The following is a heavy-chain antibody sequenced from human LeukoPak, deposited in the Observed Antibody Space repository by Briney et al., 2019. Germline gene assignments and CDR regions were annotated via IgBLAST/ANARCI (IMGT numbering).Heavy chain of an antibody. CDR2: IWYDGSNE. J-gene: IGHJ5*02. CDR3: VRNYYDSSGSNWFDP. Sequence: PGGSLRLSCAASGFTFSRSGMHWVRQAPGKGLEWVAEIWYDGSNEDYADSVKGRFTISRDNSKNTLYLQMNSLRAEDTAVYYCVRNYYDSSGSNWFDPWGQGTLVTVSS. D-gene: IGHD3-22*01. V-gene: IGHV3-33*01. CDR1: GFTFSRSG.